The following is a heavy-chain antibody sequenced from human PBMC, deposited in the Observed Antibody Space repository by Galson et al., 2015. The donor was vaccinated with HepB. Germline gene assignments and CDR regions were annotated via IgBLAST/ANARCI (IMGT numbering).Heavy chain of an antibody. V-gene: IGHV1-2*06. CDR3: ARANLPVEMATIVQNNWFDP. Sequence: SVKVSCKASGYTFTAYYIHWVRQAPGQGLEWMGRFNPNSGGTNYAQKFQGRVTMTGDTSITTAYMELSRLRSDDTALYYCARANLPVEMATIVQNNWFDPWGQGTLVTVSS. CDR2: FNPNSGGT. J-gene: IGHJ5*02. CDR1: GYTFTAYY. D-gene: IGHD5-24*01.